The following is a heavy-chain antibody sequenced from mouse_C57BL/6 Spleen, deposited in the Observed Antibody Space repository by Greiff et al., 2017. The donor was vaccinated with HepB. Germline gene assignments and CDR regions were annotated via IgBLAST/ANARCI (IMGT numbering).Heavy chain of an antibody. J-gene: IGHJ2*01. V-gene: IGHV1-50*01. CDR1: GYTFTSYW. CDR2: IDPADSYT. D-gene: IGHD3-2*02. CDR3: ARPEGSGYDYFDY. Sequence: QVQLQQSGAELVKPGASVKLSCKASGYTFTSYWMQWVKQRPGQGLEWIGEIDPADSYTNYTQKFKGRTTLTVDTSSSTAYMQLSSLTSEDSAVYYGARPEGSGYDYFDYWGQGTTLTVSS.